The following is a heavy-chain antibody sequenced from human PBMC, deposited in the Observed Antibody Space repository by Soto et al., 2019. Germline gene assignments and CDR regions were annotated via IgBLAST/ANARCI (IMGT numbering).Heavy chain of an antibody. V-gene: IGHV4-34*01. D-gene: IGHD1-1*01. CDR1: GQSFSGHS. Sequence: QVQLQQWGAGLVKPSETLSLSCAVYGQSFSGHSWAWIRQPPGKGLECSGEINESGSTYYNPSLKGRVAISTDTSKNQFSLELSSVSAAETAAYFCARVSGIVAHPGELEDLQYDGWGHGTLVNLS. CDR2: INESGST. CDR3: ARVSGIVAHPGELEDLQYDG. J-gene: IGHJ4*01.